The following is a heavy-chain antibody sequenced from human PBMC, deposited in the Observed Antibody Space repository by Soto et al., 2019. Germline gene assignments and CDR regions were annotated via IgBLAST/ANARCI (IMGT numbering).Heavy chain of an antibody. CDR2: ISSSSSYI. J-gene: IGHJ6*02. Sequence: GGSLRLSCAASGFTFSSYSMNWVRQAPGKGLEWVSSISSSSSYIYYADSVKGRFTISRDNAKNSLYLQMNSLRAEDTALYYCAKAGDTAMVRGYYGMDVWGQGTTVTVSS. CDR1: GFTFSSYS. V-gene: IGHV3-21*04. D-gene: IGHD5-18*01. CDR3: AKAGDTAMVRGYYGMDV.